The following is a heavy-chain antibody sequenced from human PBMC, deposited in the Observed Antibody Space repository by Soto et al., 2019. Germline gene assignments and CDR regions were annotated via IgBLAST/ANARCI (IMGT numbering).Heavy chain of an antibody. J-gene: IGHJ5*02. CDR1: GFTFSGSA. D-gene: IGHD3-3*01. CDR3: PGGGIFGVVIMP. Sequence: EVQLVESGGGLVQPGGSLKLSCAASGFTFSGSAMHWVRQASGKGLEWVGRIRSKANSYATAYAASVKGRFTISRDNSKTTANLKLNSLKPEARAVYYCPGGGIFGVVIMPWGQGTLVTV. V-gene: IGHV3-73*02. CDR2: IRSKANSYAT.